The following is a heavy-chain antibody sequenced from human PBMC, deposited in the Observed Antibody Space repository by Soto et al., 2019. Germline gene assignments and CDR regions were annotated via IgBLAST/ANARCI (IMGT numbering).Heavy chain of an antibody. V-gene: IGHV3-23*01. CDR1: GFTFSIYA. D-gene: IGHD1-26*01. CDR3: AKSPLVGATWYRWFAP. Sequence: GGSLRLSCAASGFTFSIYAMSWVRQAPGKGLEWVSAISDSGGSTYYADSVKGRFTISRDNSKNTLYLQMNSLRAEDTAVYYCAKSPLVGATWYRWFAPWGKGTLVPVSS. CDR2: ISDSGGST. J-gene: IGHJ5*02.